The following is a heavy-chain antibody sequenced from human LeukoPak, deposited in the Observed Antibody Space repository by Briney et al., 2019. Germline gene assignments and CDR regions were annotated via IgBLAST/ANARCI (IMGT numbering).Heavy chain of an antibody. D-gene: IGHD1-26*01. Sequence: GGSLRLSCAASGFTFSSYGMHWVRQAPGKGLEWVAVISYDGSNKYYAGSVKGRFTISRDNSKNTLYLQMNSLRAEDTAVYYCAKDAGMGGAYDYWGQGTLVTVSS. CDR1: GFTFSSYG. J-gene: IGHJ4*02. CDR3: AKDAGMGGAYDY. CDR2: ISYDGSNK. V-gene: IGHV3-30*18.